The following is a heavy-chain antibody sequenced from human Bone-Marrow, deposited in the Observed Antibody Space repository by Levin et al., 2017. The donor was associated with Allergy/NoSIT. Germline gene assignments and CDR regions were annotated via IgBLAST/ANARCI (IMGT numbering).Heavy chain of an antibody. D-gene: IGHD4-17*01. CDR1: GYNFKDYA. CDR2: ISSDARNK. CDR3: ARADYGDSYLAF. V-gene: IGHV3-30*04. Sequence: PGESLKISCVASGYNFKDYALHWVRRAPGKGLEWVAVISSDARNKYYADSVKGRFTISRDGSKNTVELQLDSLTRDDTGVYYCARADYGDSYLAFWGQGTLVTVSS. J-gene: IGHJ1*01.